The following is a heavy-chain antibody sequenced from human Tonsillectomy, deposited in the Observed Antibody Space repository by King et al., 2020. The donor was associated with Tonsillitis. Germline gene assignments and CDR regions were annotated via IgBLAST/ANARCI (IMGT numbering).Heavy chain of an antibody. J-gene: IGHJ4*02. CDR3: ARGPDSELPKSYYFDY. CDR1: GFTFSSYW. D-gene: IGHD1-26*01. V-gene: IGHV3-7*01. Sequence: VQLVESGGGLVQPGGSLRLSCAASGFTFSSYWMSWVRQAPGKGLEWVANIKQDGSEKYYVDSVKGRFTISRDNAKNSLYLQMNSLRAEDTAVYYCARGPDSELPKSYYFDYWGQGTLVTVSS. CDR2: IKQDGSEK.